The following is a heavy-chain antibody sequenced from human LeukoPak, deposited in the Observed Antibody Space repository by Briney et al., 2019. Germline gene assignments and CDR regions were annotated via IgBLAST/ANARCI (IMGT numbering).Heavy chain of an antibody. CDR3: AKDQHGYGCFDH. V-gene: IGHV3-30*02. D-gene: IGHD5-18*01. Sequence: GSLRLFCAASGFTFIDYDMHWVRQAPGKRLERGSYIRTDVTYTFYGDSVKGRFIISRDNSKNTLSLQMNSLGVEDTAVYYCAKDQHGYGCFDHWGQGTLATVSS. CDR2: IRTDVTYT. J-gene: IGHJ4*02. CDR1: GFTFIDYD.